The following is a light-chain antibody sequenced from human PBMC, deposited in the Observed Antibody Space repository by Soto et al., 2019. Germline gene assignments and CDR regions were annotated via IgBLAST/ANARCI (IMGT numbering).Light chain of an antibody. CDR1: QNIKTY. Sequence: DIQMTQSPSSLSASVGDSVTITCRASQNIKTYLNWYQQKPGKAPNLLIYAASSLHSGVPSRFSGSGSGTDFTLTISSLEPEDFAVYYCQQRDIWPWTFGQGTKVDIK. CDR2: AAS. J-gene: IGKJ1*01. CDR3: QQRDIWPWT. V-gene: IGKV1-39*01.